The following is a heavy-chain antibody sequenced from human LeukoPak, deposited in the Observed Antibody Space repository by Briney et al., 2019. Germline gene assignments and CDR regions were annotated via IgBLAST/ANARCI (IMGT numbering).Heavy chain of an antibody. D-gene: IGHD6-19*01. CDR3: AYHTGIAVAAFDY. CDR2: ISGSGGST. CDR1: GFTFSSYA. V-gene: IGHV3-23*01. Sequence: GGSLRLSCAASGFTFSSYAMSWVRQAPGKGLEWVSAISGSGGSTYYGDSVKGRFTISRDNSKNTLYLQMNSLRAEDTAVYYCAYHTGIAVAAFDYWGQGTLVTVSS. J-gene: IGHJ4*02.